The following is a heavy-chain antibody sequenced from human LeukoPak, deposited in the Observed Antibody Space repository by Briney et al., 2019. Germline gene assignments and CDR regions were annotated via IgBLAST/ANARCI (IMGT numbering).Heavy chain of an antibody. CDR3: ARKGRSSSFDY. Sequence: SETQSLTCAVSGYSISSGYQWAWIRQPPGKGLEWLGSIHYSGTTYYKASLKSRVTISVDTSQNQFSLKLTSVTAADTAVYYCARKGRSSSFDYWGQGTLITVSS. J-gene: IGHJ4*02. V-gene: IGHV4-38-2*01. CDR2: IHYSGTT. CDR1: GYSISSGYQ. D-gene: IGHD6-13*01.